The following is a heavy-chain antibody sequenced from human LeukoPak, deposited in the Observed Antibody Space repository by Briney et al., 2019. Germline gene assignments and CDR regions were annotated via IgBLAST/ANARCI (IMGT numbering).Heavy chain of an antibody. CDR1: GGSFSGYY. V-gene: IGHV4-34*01. CDR3: ARMSAAVDY. J-gene: IGHJ4*02. CDR2: INHSGST. D-gene: IGHD6-13*01. Sequence: SETLSLTCAVYGGSFSGYYWSWIRERPGTGLEWIGEINHSGSTNYNPSLKSRVTISVDTSKNQFSLKLSSVTAADTAVYYCARMSAAVDYWGQGTLVTVSS.